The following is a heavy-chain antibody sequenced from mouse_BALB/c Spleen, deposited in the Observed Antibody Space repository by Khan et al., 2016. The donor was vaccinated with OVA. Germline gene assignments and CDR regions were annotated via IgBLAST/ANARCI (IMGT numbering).Heavy chain of an antibody. J-gene: IGHJ3*01. CDR2: IDPTTGYN. D-gene: IGHD1-1*01. CDR3: REHGSNYTWFGY. V-gene: IGHV1-4*01. CDR1: GYTFTNYW. Sequence: QVQLQQSGAELAQPGASVSMSCKASGYTFTNYWMHWVKQRPGQGLEWIGYIDPTTGYNEYNQKIKDKATSTSDKSSNTAYIQLSSLTSGDFAVYYYREHGSNYTWFGYWGQGTLVTVSA.